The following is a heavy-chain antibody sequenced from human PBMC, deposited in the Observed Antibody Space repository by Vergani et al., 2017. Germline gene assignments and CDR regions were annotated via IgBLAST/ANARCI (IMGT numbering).Heavy chain of an antibody. V-gene: IGHV4-39*01. CDR1: GGSISSGSYY. D-gene: IGHD6-6*01. Sequence: QVQLQESGPGLVKPSQTLSLTCTVSGGSISSGSYYWGWIRQPPGKGLEWIGSIYYSGSTYYNPSLKSRVTISVDTSKNQFSLKLSSVTAADTAVYYCARTIKRIFSIAARPVGAFDIWGQGTMVTVSS. CDR3: ARTIKRIFSIAARPVGAFDI. CDR2: IYYSGST. J-gene: IGHJ3*02.